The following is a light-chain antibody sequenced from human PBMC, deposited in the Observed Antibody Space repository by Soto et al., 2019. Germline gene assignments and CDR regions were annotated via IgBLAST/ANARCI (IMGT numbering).Light chain of an antibody. V-gene: IGLV1-40*01. J-gene: IGLJ2*01. CDR1: SSNIGAGYD. CDR3: QSYDSSLSAHVV. CDR2: GNS. Sequence: QSALTQPPSVSGAPGQRVTISCTGSSSNIGAGYDVHWYQQLPGTAPKLLIYGNSNRPSGVPDRFSGSKSGTSASLAITGLQAEDEADYYCQSYDSSLSAHVVFCGGTKLTVL.